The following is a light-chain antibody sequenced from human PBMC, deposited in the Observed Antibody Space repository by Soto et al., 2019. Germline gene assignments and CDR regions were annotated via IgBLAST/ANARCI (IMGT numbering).Light chain of an antibody. CDR1: QGIRND. J-gene: IGKJ2*01. CDR3: LQDYDYPYT. CDR2: AAS. V-gene: IGKV1-6*01. Sequence: AIQMTQSPCSLSASVGDRVTISCRASQGIRNDLGWYQQKPGKAPELLIYAASSLQSGVPSRFSGSGSGTDFTLTISSLQPEDFATYYCLQDYDYPYTFGQGNNLEIK.